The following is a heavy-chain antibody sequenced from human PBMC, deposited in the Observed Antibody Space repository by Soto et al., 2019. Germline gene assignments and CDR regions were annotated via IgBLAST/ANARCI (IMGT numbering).Heavy chain of an antibody. CDR1: GFTFDDYA. Sequence: GGSLRLSCAASGFTFDDYAMHWVRQAPGKGLEWVSGISWNSGSIGYADSVKGRFTISRDNAKNSLYLQMNSLRAEDTALYYCAKQGAYYYYGMDVWGQVTTVTVSS. CDR3: AKQGAYYYYGMDV. CDR2: ISWNSGSI. J-gene: IGHJ6*02. V-gene: IGHV3-9*01.